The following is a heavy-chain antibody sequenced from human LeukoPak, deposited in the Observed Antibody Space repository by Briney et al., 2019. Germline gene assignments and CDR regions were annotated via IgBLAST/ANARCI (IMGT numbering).Heavy chain of an antibody. CDR1: GFTFSSYG. D-gene: IGHD1-26*01. CDR3: AKVGVYSGNSLYSLYYFDF. J-gene: IGHJ4*02. Sequence: GGSLRLSCAASGFTFSSYGMHWVRQAPGKGLEWVAVISYDGSNKYYADSVKGRFTISRDNSKNTMYLQMNSLRAEDTAIYYCAKVGVYSGNSLYSLYYFDFWGQGTLVTVSS. CDR2: ISYDGSNK. V-gene: IGHV3-30*18.